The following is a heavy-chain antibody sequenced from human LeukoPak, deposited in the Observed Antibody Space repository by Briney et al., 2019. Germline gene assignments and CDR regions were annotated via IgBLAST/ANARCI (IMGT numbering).Heavy chain of an antibody. CDR1: GFTFSNYN. J-gene: IGHJ4*02. Sequence: PGGSLRLSCAASGFTFSNYNMNWVRQAPGKGLEWVSSCSSSSSYIYYADSVKGRFTISRDNAKNSLYLQMNSLRAEDTAVYYCATGSSWYFEYWGQGTLVTVCS. D-gene: IGHD6-13*01. CDR2: CSSSSSYI. CDR3: ATGSSWYFEY. V-gene: IGHV3-21*01.